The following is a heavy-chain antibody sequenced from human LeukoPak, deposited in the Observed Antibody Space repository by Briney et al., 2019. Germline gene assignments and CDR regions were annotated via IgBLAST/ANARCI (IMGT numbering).Heavy chain of an antibody. CDR3: ARIQLYHGDFDS. CDR2: TRDDGSAK. D-gene: IGHD1-1*01. CDR1: GFTFSNYW. Sequence: GGSLRLSCAASGFTFSNYWMTWVRQAPGKGLEWVASTRDDGSAKYYMDSVKGRFTISRDDAKNSLSLQMRYMRVEDTATYYCARIQLYHGDFDSWGQGTLVTVSS. V-gene: IGHV3-7*01. J-gene: IGHJ4*02.